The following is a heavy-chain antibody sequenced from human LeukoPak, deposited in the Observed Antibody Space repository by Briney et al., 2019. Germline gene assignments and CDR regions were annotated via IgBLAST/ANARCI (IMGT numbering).Heavy chain of an antibody. CDR2: TYYRSKWYK. Sequence: SQTLTLTCAISGDSVSSNSAAWNWIRQSPSGGLEWLGRTYYRSKWYKEYALSVKSRITINPDTSKNQFSLQLNSVTPEDTAVYYCTSLTGDTDYWGQGTLVTVSS. V-gene: IGHV6-1*01. CDR3: TSLTGDTDY. D-gene: IGHD7-27*01. CDR1: GDSVSSNSAA. J-gene: IGHJ4*02.